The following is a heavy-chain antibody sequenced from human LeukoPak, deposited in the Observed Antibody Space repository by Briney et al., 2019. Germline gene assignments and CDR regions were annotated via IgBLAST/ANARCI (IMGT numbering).Heavy chain of an antibody. V-gene: IGHV4-59*01. Sequence: SETLSLTCTVSGGSISSYYWSWLRQPPGQGLEWIGYIYYSGSTNYNPSLKSRVTISVDTSKNQFSLKLSSVTAADTAVYYCARDAYGDYEPYYYYGMDVWGQGTTVTVSS. CDR2: IYYSGST. CDR1: GGSISSYY. CDR3: ARDAYGDYEPYYYYGMDV. J-gene: IGHJ6*02. D-gene: IGHD4-17*01.